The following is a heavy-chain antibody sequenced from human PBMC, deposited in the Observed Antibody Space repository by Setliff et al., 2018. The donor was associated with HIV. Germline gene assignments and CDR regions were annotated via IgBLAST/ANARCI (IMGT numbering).Heavy chain of an antibody. CDR1: GYTFTSYA. V-gene: IGHV1-3*01. CDR2: IHAGNGYT. J-gene: IGHJ4*02. D-gene: IGHD2-15*01. Sequence: ASVKVSCKASGYTFTSYAMHWVRQAPGQRLEWMGWIHAGNGYTKYSQKFQGRVTFTRDTSASAAYMDLSSLRSEDTAVYYCARIWRIPPLYYFDYWGQGTLVTVSS. CDR3: ARIWRIPPLYYFDY.